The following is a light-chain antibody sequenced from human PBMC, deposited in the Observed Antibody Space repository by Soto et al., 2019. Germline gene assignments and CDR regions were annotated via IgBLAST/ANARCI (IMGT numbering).Light chain of an antibody. Sequence: EVVMTQSPDTLSVSPGERATLSCRASQSISSNLAWYQQKPGQAPRLLIYGASTRATGIPARFSVSGSGTEFTLTISSLQSEDFAVYYCQHYNKWPPWTFGQGNKVEIK. CDR3: QHYNKWPPWT. CDR1: QSISSN. J-gene: IGKJ1*01. V-gene: IGKV3-15*01. CDR2: GAS.